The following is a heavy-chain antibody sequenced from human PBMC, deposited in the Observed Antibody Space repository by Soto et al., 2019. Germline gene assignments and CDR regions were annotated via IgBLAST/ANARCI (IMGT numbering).Heavy chain of an antibody. CDR3: ASHSNPTSHIDY. V-gene: IGHV1-69*13. J-gene: IGHJ4*02. Sequence: SVKVSCKASGDTFSGHYLHWVRQAPGQGLEWMGGIIPIFGTANYAQKFQGRVTITADESTSTAYMELSSLRSEDTAVYYCASHSNPTSHIDYWGQGTLVTVSS. CDR2: IIPIFGTA. D-gene: IGHD4-4*01. CDR1: GDTFSGHY.